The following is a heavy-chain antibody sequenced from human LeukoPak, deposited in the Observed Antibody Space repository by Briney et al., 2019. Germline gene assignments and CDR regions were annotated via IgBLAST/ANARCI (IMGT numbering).Heavy chain of an antibody. J-gene: IGHJ4*02. CDR1: GGSISSYY. D-gene: IGHD4-17*01. Sequence: SETLSLTCTVSGGSISSYYWSWIRQPPGKGLEWIGYIYYSGSTNYNPSLKSRVTIPVDTSKNQFSLKLSSVTAADTAVYYCARGEVDDYGDYYYFDYWGQGTLVTVSS. V-gene: IGHV4-59*01. CDR2: IYYSGST. CDR3: ARGEVDDYGDYYYFDY.